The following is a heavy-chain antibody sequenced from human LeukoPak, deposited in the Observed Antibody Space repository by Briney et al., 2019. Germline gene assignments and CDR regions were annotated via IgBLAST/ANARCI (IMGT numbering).Heavy chain of an antibody. CDR1: GFTFSSYA. V-gene: IGHV3-23*01. J-gene: IGHJ4*02. CDR3: AKLDYYDTH. Sequence: PGGSLRLSCAASGFTFSSYAMSWVRKAPGKGLEWVSSITGSSASTYYADSVKGRFTISRDNSKNTLYLQMNSLRAEDTAVYFCAKLDYYDTHWGQGTLVTVSS. D-gene: IGHD3-22*01. CDR2: ITGSSAST.